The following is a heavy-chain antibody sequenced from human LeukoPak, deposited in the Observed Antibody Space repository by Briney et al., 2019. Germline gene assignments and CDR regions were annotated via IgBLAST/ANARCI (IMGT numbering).Heavy chain of an antibody. CDR1: GGSINTHY. V-gene: IGHV4-59*11. J-gene: IGHJ6*02. D-gene: IGHD3-3*01. Sequence: SETLSLTCSVSGGSINTHYWSWIRQSPGKGLEWIGYVYYSGSTNYNPSLKSRVTISLDTSKIRFSLRLSSVTAADTAMYYCARIRSEYYYYNMDVWGQGTTVIVSS. CDR3: ARIRSEYYYYNMDV. CDR2: VYYSGST.